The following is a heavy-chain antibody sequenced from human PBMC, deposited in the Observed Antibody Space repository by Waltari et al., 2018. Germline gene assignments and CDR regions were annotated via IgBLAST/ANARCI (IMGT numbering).Heavy chain of an antibody. D-gene: IGHD1-1*01. Sequence: QLQLQESGPGLVKPSGTLSLICAVSGDSMSTSDYWSWVRQPPGKGLEWIGQVRGDGKTSSNPSFASRVTMSLDTSTYPFALKLTSATAADTALYYCARDRGRGLYLDTWGQGTLVTVSP. CDR3: ARDRGRGLYLDT. CDR1: GDSMSTSDY. CDR2: VRGDGKT. V-gene: IGHV4-4*02. J-gene: IGHJ4*02.